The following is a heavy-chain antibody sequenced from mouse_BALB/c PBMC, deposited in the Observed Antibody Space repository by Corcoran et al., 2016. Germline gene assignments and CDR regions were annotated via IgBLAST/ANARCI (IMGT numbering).Heavy chain of an antibody. J-gene: IGHJ3*01. CDR2: INPSTGYT. CDR1: GYTFTSYW. D-gene: IGHD2-10*02. Sequence: QVQLQQSGAELAKPGASVKLSCKASGYTFTSYWMHWVKQRPGQGLEWIGYINPSTGYTEYNQKFKDKATLTADKYSSTAYMQLSSLTSEDSAVYYCASSMVTTYWGQGTLVTVSA. V-gene: IGHV1-7*01. CDR3: ASSMVTTY.